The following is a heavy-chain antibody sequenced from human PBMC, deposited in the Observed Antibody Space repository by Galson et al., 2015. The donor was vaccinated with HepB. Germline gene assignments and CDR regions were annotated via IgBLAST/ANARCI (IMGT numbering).Heavy chain of an antibody. CDR1: GFTFSSYT. V-gene: IGHV3-21*01. CDR3: ARERSLRPPDY. D-gene: IGHD2-15*01. Sequence: SLRLSCAAPGFTFSSYTMTWVRQAPGKGLEWVSSISSSSSYIYYADSVKGRFTISRDNAKNSLYLQMNSLRAEDTAVYYCARERSLRPPDYWGQGTLVTVSS. J-gene: IGHJ4*02. CDR2: ISSSSSYI.